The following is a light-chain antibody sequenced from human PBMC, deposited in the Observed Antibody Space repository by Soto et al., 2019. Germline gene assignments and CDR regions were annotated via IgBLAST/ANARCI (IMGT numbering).Light chain of an antibody. CDR1: SSDVGGYNY. CDR3: TSFTSSNTWV. J-gene: IGLJ3*02. Sequence: QTVVTQPASVSGSPGQSITISCTGTSSDVGGYNYVSWFQQHPGKAPKLKIYEVSNRPSGVSNRFSGSKSGYTASLTISELQAEDEADYYCTSFTSSNTWVFGGGTKLTVL. CDR2: EVS. V-gene: IGLV2-14*03.